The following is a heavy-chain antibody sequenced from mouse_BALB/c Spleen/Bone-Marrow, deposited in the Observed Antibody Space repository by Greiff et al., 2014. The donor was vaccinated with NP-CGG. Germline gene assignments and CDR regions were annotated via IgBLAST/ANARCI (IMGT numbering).Heavy chain of an antibody. V-gene: IGHV3-1*02. CDR2: IHYSGST. J-gene: IGHJ4*01. Sequence: VQLKQSGPVLGKTSQSLSLTRPVTCHSITRGYSCHWIRQFSGKKLEWMGYIHYSGSTNYNPSLKSRISITRDTSKNKFFLQLNSVTTEDTATYYCARDQGYYAMDYWGQGTSVTVSS. CDR3: ARDQGYYAMDY. CDR1: CHSITRGYS.